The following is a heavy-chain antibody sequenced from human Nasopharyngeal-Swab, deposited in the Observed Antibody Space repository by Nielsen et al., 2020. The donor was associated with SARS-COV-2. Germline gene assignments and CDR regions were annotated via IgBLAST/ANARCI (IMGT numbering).Heavy chain of an antibody. D-gene: IGHD1-26*01. CDR1: GFTFSSYA. J-gene: IGHJ4*02. Sequence: GESLKISCAASGFTFSSYAMSWVRQAPGKGLEWVSGISGSSGSTYYADSVEGRFTISRDNSKNTLYLQMDSLRAEDTAVFYCAKDGASGSYSNWGQGTLVTVSS. CDR2: ISGSSGST. CDR3: AKDGASGSYSN. V-gene: IGHV3-23*01.